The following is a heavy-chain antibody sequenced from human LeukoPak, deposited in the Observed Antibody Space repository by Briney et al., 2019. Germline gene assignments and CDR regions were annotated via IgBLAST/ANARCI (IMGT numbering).Heavy chain of an antibody. CDR3: ARDSGYYDILTGPKTAFDI. D-gene: IGHD3-9*01. CDR1: GGTFSSYA. Sequence: ASVKVSCKASGGTFSSYAISWVRQAPGQGLEWMGVTTPIFGTANYAQKFQGRVTITADESTSTAYMELSSLRSEDTAVYYCARDSGYYDILTGPKTAFDIWGQGTMVTVSS. J-gene: IGHJ3*02. V-gene: IGHV1-69*13. CDR2: TTPIFGTA.